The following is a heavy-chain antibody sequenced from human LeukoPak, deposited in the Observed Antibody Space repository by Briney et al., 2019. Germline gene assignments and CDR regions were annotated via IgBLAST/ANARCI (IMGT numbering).Heavy chain of an antibody. CDR1: GYTFSGHY. Sequence: ASVKVSCKASGYTFSGHYMHWVRQAPGEGLEWMGWINPNGDDTNYAQKFQGRVTMTRDTSISTAYMELNRLRADDTALYYCATDSPNPGIYYDYWGQGTLVTVSS. D-gene: IGHD3-10*01. CDR2: INPNGDDT. CDR3: ATDSPNPGIYYDY. J-gene: IGHJ4*02. V-gene: IGHV1-2*02.